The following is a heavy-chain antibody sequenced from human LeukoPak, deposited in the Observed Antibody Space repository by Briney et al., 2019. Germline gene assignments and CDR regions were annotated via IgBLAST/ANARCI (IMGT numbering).Heavy chain of an antibody. CDR3: ARGAAAGTAYYYYGMDV. J-gene: IGHJ6*02. CDR1: GVSISSGGYF. CDR2: NSYNGNT. D-gene: IGHD6-13*01. V-gene: IGHV4-31*03. Sequence: SESLSLPCTVSGVSISSGGYFWSWIRPPPAGGLEWIGYNSYNGNTNYNSSLRIRVTLSVDTSKNLSSLKLSSVTAADMAVYCCARGAAAGTAYYYYGMDVWGQGTTVTVSS.